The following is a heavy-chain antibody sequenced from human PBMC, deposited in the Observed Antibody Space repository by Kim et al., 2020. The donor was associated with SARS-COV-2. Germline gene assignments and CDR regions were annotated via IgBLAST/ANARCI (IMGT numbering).Heavy chain of an antibody. V-gene: IGHV3-30*13. D-gene: IGHD6-6*01. J-gene: IGHJ6*02. CDR3: ARSIAGSYYYGMDV. Sequence: YADSVKDRFTIARDNSKNRLYLQMNSLRAEDTAVYYCARSIAGSYYYGMDVWGQGTTVTVSS.